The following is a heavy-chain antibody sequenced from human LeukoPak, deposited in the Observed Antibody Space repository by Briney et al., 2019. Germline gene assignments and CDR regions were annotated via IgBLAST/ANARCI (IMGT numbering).Heavy chain of an antibody. V-gene: IGHV1-2*02. D-gene: IGHD6-19*01. CDR2: INPNSGGT. J-gene: IGHJ5*02. CDR3: ARAKYSSGYIDWFDP. Sequence: GASVKVSCKASGYTFTGYYMHWVRQAPGQGLEWMGWINPNSGGTNCAQKFQGRVTMTRDTSISTAYMELSRLRSDDTAVYYCARAKYSSGYIDWFDPWGQGTLVTVSS. CDR1: GYTFTGYY.